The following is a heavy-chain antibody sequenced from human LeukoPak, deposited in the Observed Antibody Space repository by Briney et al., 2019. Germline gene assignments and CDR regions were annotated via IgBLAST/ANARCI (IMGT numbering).Heavy chain of an antibody. Sequence: ASVKVSCTASGYTFTSYAMHWVRQAPGQRLEWMGWINAGNGNTKYSQKFQGRVTITRDTSASTAYMELSSLRSEDTAVYYCAAYYGSGSGFDYWGQGTLVTVSS. CDR1: GYTFTSYA. V-gene: IGHV1-3*01. D-gene: IGHD3-10*01. CDR3: AAYYGSGSGFDY. CDR2: INAGNGNT. J-gene: IGHJ4*02.